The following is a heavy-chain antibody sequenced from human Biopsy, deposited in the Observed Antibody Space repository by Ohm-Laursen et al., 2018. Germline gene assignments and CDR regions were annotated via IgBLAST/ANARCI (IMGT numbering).Heavy chain of an antibody. D-gene: IGHD5-12*01. J-gene: IGHJ4*02. CDR1: GGDINGGRYY. CDR2: IFYSANT. CDR3: ARLGSGDYFPTFFDF. Sequence: TLSLTCNVSGGDINGGRYYWNWIRHHPGKGLEWIGNIFYSANTYYNPSLKSRVTISVDTSKNQFSLKLSSVTAADTAVYYCARLGSGDYFPTFFDFWGQGALVTVSS. V-gene: IGHV4-31*03.